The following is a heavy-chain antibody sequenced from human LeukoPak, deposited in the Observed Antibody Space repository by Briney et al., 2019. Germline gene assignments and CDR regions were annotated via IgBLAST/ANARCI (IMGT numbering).Heavy chain of an antibody. CDR1: GGSISSYY. CDR3: ARDPMYCERSCYYWFDP. CDR2: IYTSGST. Sequence: SEALSLTCTVSGGSISSYYWSWIRQPAGKGLEWIGRIYTSGSTNYNPSLKSRVTMSVDTSKNQFSLKLSSVTAADTAVYSCARDPMYCERSCYYWFDPWGQGTLVTVSS. V-gene: IGHV4-4*07. D-gene: IGHD2-15*01. J-gene: IGHJ5*02.